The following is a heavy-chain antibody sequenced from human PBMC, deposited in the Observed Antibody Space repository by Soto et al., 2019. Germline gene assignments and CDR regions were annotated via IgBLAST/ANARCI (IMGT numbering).Heavy chain of an antibody. J-gene: IGHJ4*02. CDR2: INSDGSGA. Sequence: GGSLRLSCAASRFTFSNYWMHWVRQVPGKGLVWVSRINSDGSGATYADSVKGRFTISRDNAKNTLYLQMNSLRAEDTAVYYCARAYSGYVPFDYWGQGTLVTVSS. CDR1: RFTFSNYW. V-gene: IGHV3-74*01. D-gene: IGHD5-12*01. CDR3: ARAYSGYVPFDY.